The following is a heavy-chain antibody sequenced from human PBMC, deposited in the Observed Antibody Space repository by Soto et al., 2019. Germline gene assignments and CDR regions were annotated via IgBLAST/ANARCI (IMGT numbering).Heavy chain of an antibody. CDR2: ISYDGSNK. D-gene: IGHD5-18*01. Sequence: QVQLVESGGGVVQPGRSLRLSCAASGFTFSSYAMHWVRQAPGKGLEWVAVISYDGSNKYYADSVKGRFTISRDNSKNTLYLLMNSLRAEDTAVYYCARGEEYSYGLDAFDIWGQGTMVTVSS. V-gene: IGHV3-30-3*01. J-gene: IGHJ3*02. CDR1: GFTFSSYA. CDR3: ARGEEYSYGLDAFDI.